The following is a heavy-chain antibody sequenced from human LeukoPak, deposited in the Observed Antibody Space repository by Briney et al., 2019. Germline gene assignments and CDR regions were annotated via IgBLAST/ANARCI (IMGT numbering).Heavy chain of an antibody. CDR1: GYTFTSYD. D-gene: IGHD2-15*01. Sequence: ASVKVSCKASGYTFTSYDINWVRQATGQGLEWMGWMNPNSGNTGYAQKFQGRVTIIRNTPISTAYMELSRLISDDTAVYFCARLSPARHFDYWGQGTLVTVSS. CDR2: MNPNSGNT. V-gene: IGHV1-8*03. J-gene: IGHJ4*02. CDR3: ARLSPARHFDY.